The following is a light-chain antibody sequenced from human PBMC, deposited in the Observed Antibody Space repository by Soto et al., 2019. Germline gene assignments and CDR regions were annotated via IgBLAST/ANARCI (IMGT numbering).Light chain of an antibody. CDR3: QQRRNWPS. Sequence: EIGLTQSPATLPLSPGERATLSCRASQSVSSYLAWYQQKPGQAPRLLIYDASNRATGIPARFSGSGSGTDFTLTISSLEPEDFAVYYCQQRRNWPSFGQGTRLEIK. J-gene: IGKJ5*01. CDR2: DAS. CDR1: QSVSSY. V-gene: IGKV3-11*01.